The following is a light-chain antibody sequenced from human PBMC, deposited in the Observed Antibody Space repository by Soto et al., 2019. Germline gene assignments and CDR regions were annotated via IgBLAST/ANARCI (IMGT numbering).Light chain of an antibody. CDR2: GTS. V-gene: IGKV3-20*01. CDR3: QQYGYSFWT. J-gene: IGKJ1*01. Sequence: EIVLAQSPGTLSLSPGERATVSCRSSQSVTSNYLAWYQQKPGQAPRLLISGTSNRATGIPDRFSGSGSGTDYTLTISRLEPEDSAMYYCQQYGYSFWTFGQGTKVDIK. CDR1: QSVTSNY.